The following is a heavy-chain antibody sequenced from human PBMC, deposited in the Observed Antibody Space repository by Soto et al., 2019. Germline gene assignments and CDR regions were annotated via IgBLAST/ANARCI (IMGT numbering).Heavy chain of an antibody. D-gene: IGHD1-26*01. CDR1: GGSISSSSYY. V-gene: IGHV4-39*01. CDR3: ARAEHSYSNDSFDY. J-gene: IGHJ4*02. Sequence: PSETLSLTCTVSGGSISSSSYYWGWIRQPPGKGLEWIGSIYYSGSTYYNPSLKSRVTISVDTSKNQFSLKLSSVTAADTAVYYCARAEHSYSNDSFDYWGQGTLVTVYS. CDR2: IYYSGST.